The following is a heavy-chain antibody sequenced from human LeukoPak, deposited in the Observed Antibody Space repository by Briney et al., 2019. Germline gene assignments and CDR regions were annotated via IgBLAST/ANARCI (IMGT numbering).Heavy chain of an antibody. D-gene: IGHD3-22*01. CDR3: ARQYDYDSSGYDFGY. CDR1: SGSIRNYH. V-gene: IGHV4-59*08. J-gene: IGHJ4*02. Sequence: PSETLSLICTFSSGSIRNYHWSWIRQPPGKGLEWVGYIYYSGSTNYNPSLESRVTISVDMSKNQFSLKLSSVTAADTAVYYCARQYDYDSSGYDFGYWGQGTLVTVSS. CDR2: IYYSGST.